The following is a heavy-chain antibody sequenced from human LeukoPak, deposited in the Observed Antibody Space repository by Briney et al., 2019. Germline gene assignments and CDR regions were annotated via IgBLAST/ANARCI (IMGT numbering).Heavy chain of an antibody. V-gene: IGHV5-51*01. CDR1: GYSFSNYW. Sequence: GESLKISCKASGYSFSNYWIGWVRQMPGKGLQWMGIIYPSDSDTRYSPSFQGQVTISADKSISTAYLQWSSLKASDTAMYYCARPTYGGNSGPVLWGQGTLVTVSS. J-gene: IGHJ4*02. CDR2: IYPSDSDT. CDR3: ARPTYGGNSGPVL. D-gene: IGHD4-23*01.